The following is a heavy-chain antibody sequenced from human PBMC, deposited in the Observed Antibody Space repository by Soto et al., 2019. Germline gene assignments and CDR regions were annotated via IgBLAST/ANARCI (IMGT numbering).Heavy chain of an antibody. CDR1: GFTFSGYW. J-gene: IGHJ4*02. CDR3: AKNNRYCSSTNCFVFDY. V-gene: IGHV3-7*01. CDR2: IKQDGSEK. D-gene: IGHD2-2*01. Sequence: EVQLVESGGGLVQPRGSLRLSCAASGFTFSGYWMSWVRQAPGKGLEWVANIKQDGSEKYYVDSVKGRFTISRDNAKNSLYLLMNSLRAEDTAVYYCAKNNRYCSSTNCFVFDYWGQGTLVTVSS.